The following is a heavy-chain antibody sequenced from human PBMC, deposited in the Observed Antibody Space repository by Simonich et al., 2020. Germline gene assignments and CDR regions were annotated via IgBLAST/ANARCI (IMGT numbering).Heavy chain of an antibody. CDR1: GAPLSGYY. Sequence: QVQLQQWGAGLLKPSETLSLTCAVYGAPLSGYYWSCIRQPPGKGLEWIGEINHSDSTNSNPSLKSRVTISVDTSKNQFSLKLSSVTAADTAVYYCARGLRVAAAGTAFQHWGQGTLVTVSS. CDR2: INHSDST. J-gene: IGHJ1*01. CDR3: ARGLRVAAAGTAFQH. D-gene: IGHD6-13*01. V-gene: IGHV4-34*01.